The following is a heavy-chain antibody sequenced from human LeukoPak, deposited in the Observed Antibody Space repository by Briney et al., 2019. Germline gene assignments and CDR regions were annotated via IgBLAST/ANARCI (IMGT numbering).Heavy chain of an antibody. D-gene: IGHD3-16*01. Sequence: PGGSLRLSCAASGITFSSYWMHWVRQAPGKGLVWVSRINSDGSSTSYADSVKGRFTISRDNAKNTLYLQLNSLRDEDTAVYYCAKGGSRHADYWGQGTLVTVSS. J-gene: IGHJ4*02. CDR2: INSDGSST. V-gene: IGHV3-74*01. CDR3: AKGGSRHADY. CDR1: GITFSSYW.